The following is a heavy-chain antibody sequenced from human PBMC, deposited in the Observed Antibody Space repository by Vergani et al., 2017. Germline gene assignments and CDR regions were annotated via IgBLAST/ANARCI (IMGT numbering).Heavy chain of an antibody. V-gene: IGHV1-69*02. CDR3: AGPGYSSSWYDY. CDR2: IIPILGIA. D-gene: IGHD6-13*01. CDR1: GGTFSSYT. Sequence: QVQLVQSGAEVKKPGSSVKVSCKASGGTFSSYTISWVRQAPGQGLEWMGRIIPILGIANYAQKFQGRVTITADKSTSTAYMELSSLRSADTAVYYCAGPGYSSSWYDYWGQGTLVTVSS. J-gene: IGHJ4*02.